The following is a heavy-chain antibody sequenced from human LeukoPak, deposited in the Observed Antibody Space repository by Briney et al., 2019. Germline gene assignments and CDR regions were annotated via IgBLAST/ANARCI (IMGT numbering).Heavy chain of an antibody. V-gene: IGHV3-30*09. J-gene: IGHJ4*02. CDR1: GFTFSGFA. CDR3: ARGDGSGSYLLDH. CDR2: ISHDGGSD. Sequence: GTSLRLSCAASGFTFSGFAMHWVRQAPGKGLEWVAFISHDGGSDYHADSMKGRIAISRANSRNTVYLQMNSPRVEDTAVYFCARGDGSGSYLLDHWGQGILVAVSS. D-gene: IGHD3-10*01.